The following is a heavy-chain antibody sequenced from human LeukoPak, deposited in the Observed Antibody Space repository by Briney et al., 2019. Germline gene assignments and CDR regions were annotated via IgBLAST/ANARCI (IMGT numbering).Heavy chain of an antibody. CDR3: AKDGPPYYDFWSGYFDY. CDR2: ISGSGGST. Sequence: PGGSLRLSCAASGFTFSSYAMSWVRQAPGKRLEWVSAISGSGGSTYYADSVKGRFTISRDNSKNTLYLQMNSLRAEDTAVYYCAKDGPPYYDFWSGYFDYWGQGTLVTVSS. V-gene: IGHV3-23*01. D-gene: IGHD3-3*01. CDR1: GFTFSSYA. J-gene: IGHJ4*02.